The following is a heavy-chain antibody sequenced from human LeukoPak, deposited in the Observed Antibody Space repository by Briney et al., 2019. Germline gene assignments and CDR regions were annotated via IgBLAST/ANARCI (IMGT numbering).Heavy chain of an antibody. CDR3: ARARYSSGWYSS. Sequence: PSETLSLTCAVYGGSFGGYYWSWIRQPPGKGLEWIGEINHSGGTNYNPSLKSRVTISVDTSKNQFSLKLSSVTDADTAVYYCARARYSSGWYSSWGQGTLVTVSS. D-gene: IGHD6-19*01. CDR1: GGSFGGYY. CDR2: INHSGGT. J-gene: IGHJ5*02. V-gene: IGHV4-34*01.